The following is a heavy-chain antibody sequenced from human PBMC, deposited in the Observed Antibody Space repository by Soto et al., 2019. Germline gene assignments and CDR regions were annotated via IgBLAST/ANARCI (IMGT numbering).Heavy chain of an antibody. Sequence: GGSLRLSCAASGFTFSSYWMHWVRQAPGKWLVWVSRINSDGSSTSYADSVKGRFTISRDNAKNTLYLQMNSLRAEDTAVYYCARAIRYCSGGSCYPFDPWGQGXLVTVYS. D-gene: IGHD2-15*01. J-gene: IGHJ5*02. CDR3: ARAIRYCSGGSCYPFDP. CDR2: INSDGSST. CDR1: GFTFSSYW. V-gene: IGHV3-74*01.